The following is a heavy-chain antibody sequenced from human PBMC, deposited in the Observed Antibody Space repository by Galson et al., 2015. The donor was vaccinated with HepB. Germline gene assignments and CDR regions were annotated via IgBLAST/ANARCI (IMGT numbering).Heavy chain of an antibody. J-gene: IGHJ5*02. D-gene: IGHD5-12*01. CDR2: ISGSGDKT. V-gene: IGHV3-23*01. CDR1: GFTFSNYA. CDR3: AKDVASVERGTWLDP. Sequence: SLRLSCAASGFTFSNYAMNWVRQAPGKGLECVSVISGSGDKTYYADSVKGRFTISRDNSKNTVYLQMNSLRGEDTAVYYCAKDVASVERGTWLDPWGQGTLVTVSS.